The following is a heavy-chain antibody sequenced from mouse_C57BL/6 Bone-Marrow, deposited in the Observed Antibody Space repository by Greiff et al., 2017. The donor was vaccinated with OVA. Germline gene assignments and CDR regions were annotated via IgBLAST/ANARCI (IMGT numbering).Heavy chain of an antibody. D-gene: IGHD6-1*01. J-gene: IGHJ4*01. CDR3: ARPGVSLYYYAMDY. CDR1: GFTFSDYG. Sequence: EVQRVESGGGLVKPGGSLKLSCAASGFTFSDYGMHWVRQAPEKGLEWVAYISSGSSTIYYADTVKGRFTISRDNAKNTLFLQQTSLRSEDTAMYYCARPGVSLYYYAMDYWGQGTSVTVSS. CDR2: ISSGSSTI. V-gene: IGHV5-17*01.